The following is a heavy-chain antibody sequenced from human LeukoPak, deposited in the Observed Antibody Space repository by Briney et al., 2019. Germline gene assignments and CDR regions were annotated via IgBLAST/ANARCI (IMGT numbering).Heavy chain of an antibody. J-gene: IGHJ4*02. V-gene: IGHV1-46*01. CDR2: INPSSGSI. D-gene: IGHD7-27*01. Sequence: SVKVSCKASGYIFTSYYMHWVRQAPGQGLEWMGIINPSSGSISYAQKFQDRVKMTRDTSRSTVYMELSSLRSEDTAVYYCARRAGDHYYFDYWGQGTLVTVSS. CDR3: ARRAGDHYYFDY. CDR1: GYIFTSYY.